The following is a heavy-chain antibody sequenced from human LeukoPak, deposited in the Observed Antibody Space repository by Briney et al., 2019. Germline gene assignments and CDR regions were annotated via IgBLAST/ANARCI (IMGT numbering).Heavy chain of an antibody. J-gene: IGHJ4*02. D-gene: IGHD3-10*01. Sequence: GASVKVSCKASGYTFTNYGISWVRQAPGQRLEWMGWISAYTGNTNFAQELQGRVTMTTDTSTSTAYMELRSLRSDDTAVYYCARGGYYSGSGRRKAFDYWGQGTLVTVSS. CDR1: GYTFTNYG. CDR3: ARGGYYSGSGRRKAFDY. V-gene: IGHV1-18*01. CDR2: ISAYTGNT.